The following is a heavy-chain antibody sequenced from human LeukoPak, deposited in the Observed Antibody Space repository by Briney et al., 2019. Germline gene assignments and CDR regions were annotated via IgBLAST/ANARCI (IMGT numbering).Heavy chain of an antibody. Sequence: SETLSLTCAVHGGSFSVYYWSWVRQPPGKGLEWIGEINHSGTTNYNPSLRSRVTISIDTSKNQFSLNLSSVTAADTAVYYCAEAGYYDSSGHYYSDYWGQGTLVTVSS. CDR2: INHSGTT. J-gene: IGHJ4*02. CDR1: GGSFSVYY. D-gene: IGHD3-22*01. CDR3: AEAGYYDSSGHYYSDY. V-gene: IGHV4-34*01.